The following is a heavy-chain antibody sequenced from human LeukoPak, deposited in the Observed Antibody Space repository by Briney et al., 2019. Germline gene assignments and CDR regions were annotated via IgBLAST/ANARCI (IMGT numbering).Heavy chain of an antibody. V-gene: IGHV4-59*08. J-gene: IGHJ4*02. CDR2: MYYSGST. D-gene: IGHD6-13*01. CDR1: GGSINGYY. CDR3: AKSTFSSNWNL. Sequence: PSETLSLTCTVSGGSINGYYWNWIRQPPGKGLEWVGYMYYSGSTNYNPSLKSRVTISVDTSKNQFSLKLTSVTAADTAVYYCAKSTFSSNWNLWGQGTLVTVSS.